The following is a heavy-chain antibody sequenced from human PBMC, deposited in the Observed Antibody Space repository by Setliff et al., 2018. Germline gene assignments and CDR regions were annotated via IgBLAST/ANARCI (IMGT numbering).Heavy chain of an antibody. V-gene: IGHV1-3*01. CDR1: GYTFTHYA. J-gene: IGHJ5*02. D-gene: IGHD3-3*01. Sequence: VASVKVSCKASGYTFTHYAIHWVRQAPGQRLEWMGWINAGNGNTKYSQKFQGRVTITRDTSASTAYMELSSLRSEDTAVYYCARDTYIGDFWSGYYIQGRFDPWGQGTLVTVSS. CDR2: INAGNGNT. CDR3: ARDTYIGDFWSGYYIQGRFDP.